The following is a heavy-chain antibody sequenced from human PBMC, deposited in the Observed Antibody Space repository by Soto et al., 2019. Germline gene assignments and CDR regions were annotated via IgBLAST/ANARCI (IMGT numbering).Heavy chain of an antibody. CDR2: INTDGSVA. J-gene: IGHJ4*02. D-gene: IGHD6-19*01. Sequence: EVQLVESGGGLVQPGESLRLSCAASGLTFRSYWMHWVRQAPGKGLVWVSRINTDGSVAMYVDSVKGRFTISRDNAKNTPFLPMNRLRAEDTAVYYCVRETQLRRLDSWGQGTLVTVSS. CDR3: VRETQLRRLDS. CDR1: GLTFRSYW. V-gene: IGHV3-74*03.